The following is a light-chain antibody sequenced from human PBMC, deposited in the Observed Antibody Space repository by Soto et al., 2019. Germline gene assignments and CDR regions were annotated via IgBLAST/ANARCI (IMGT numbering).Light chain of an antibody. V-gene: IGKV3-15*01. CDR1: QSVSSH. CDR3: QQYNNWPLT. Sequence: EIVMTQTPDTLFVSLGEGATLSCRASQSVSSHLAWYQHKPGQAPRLLIYGASTRASGIPARFSGSGSETDFTLTITSLQSEDFAVYWCQQYNNWPLTFGPGTRLEIK. CDR2: GAS. J-gene: IGKJ5*01.